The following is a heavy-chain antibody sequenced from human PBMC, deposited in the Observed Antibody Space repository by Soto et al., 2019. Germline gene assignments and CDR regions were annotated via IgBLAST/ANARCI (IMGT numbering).Heavy chain of an antibody. CDR3: ARDGLSCSSSFDY. CDR2: IYPDDSDA. D-gene: IGHD6-6*01. CDR1: GYSFNDYW. J-gene: IGHJ4*02. V-gene: IGHV5-51*01. Sequence: PGESLKISCKGSGYSFNDYWIGWVRHTPGNGLEWMGIIYPDDSDAKYSPSFQGQVTMSADKSISTAYLQWTSLKASDTAMYYCARDGLSCSSSFDYWGQGTLVTVSS.